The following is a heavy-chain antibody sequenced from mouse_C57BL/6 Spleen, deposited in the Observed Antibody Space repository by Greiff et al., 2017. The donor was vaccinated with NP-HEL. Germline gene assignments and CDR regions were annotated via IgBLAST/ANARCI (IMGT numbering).Heavy chain of an antibody. CDR2: IDPSDRYT. Sequence: VQLQQSGAELVKPGASVKLSCKASGYTFTSYWMQWVKQRPGQGLEWIGEIDPSDRYTNYNQKFKGKATLTVDTSSSTAYMQLSSLTSEDSAVYYCSRPYYEGYYAMDYWGQGTSVTVSS. V-gene: IGHV1-50*01. J-gene: IGHJ4*01. CDR3: SRPYYEGYYAMDY. CDR1: GYTFTSYW. D-gene: IGHD2-10*01.